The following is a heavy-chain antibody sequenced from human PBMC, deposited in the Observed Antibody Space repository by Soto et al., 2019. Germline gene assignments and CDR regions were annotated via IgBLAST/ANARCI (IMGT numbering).Heavy chain of an antibody. CDR1: GYSFTSHW. J-gene: IGHJ6*02. D-gene: IGHD1-1*01. V-gene: IGHV5-51*01. CDR3: ARHTTPWKPAEYGMDV. Sequence: GESPKISCKGSGYSFTSHWIGWVRQMPGKGLEWMGIIYPGDSDTRYSPSFQGQVTISADKTIRTAYLQWSSLKASDTAMYYCARHTTPWKPAEYGMDVWGQGTTVTVSS. CDR2: IYPGDSDT.